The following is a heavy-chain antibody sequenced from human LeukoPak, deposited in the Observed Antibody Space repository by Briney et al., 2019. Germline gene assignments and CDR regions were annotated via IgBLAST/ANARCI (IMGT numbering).Heavy chain of an antibody. CDR1: GYTFTSYA. D-gene: IGHD3-9*01. CDR2: INAGNGNT. Sequence: ASVKVSCKASGYTFTSYAMHWVRQAPGQRLEWMGWINAGNGNTKYSQKFQGRVTITRDTSASTAHMELSSLRSEDTAVYYCARDGRYFDFPVGLNEFDPWGQGTLVTVSS. J-gene: IGHJ5*02. CDR3: ARDGRYFDFPVGLNEFDP. V-gene: IGHV1-3*01.